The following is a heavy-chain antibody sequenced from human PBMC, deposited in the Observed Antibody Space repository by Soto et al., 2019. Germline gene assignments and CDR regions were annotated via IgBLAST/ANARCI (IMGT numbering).Heavy chain of an antibody. D-gene: IGHD6-19*01. Sequence: EVQLLESGGGLVQPGGSLRLSCAASGFTFSSYAMNWVRQAPGKGLEWVSVISGSGGSTYYADSVKGRFTISRDNSKNTLYLQMSSLRAGDTAVYYCARRSSAWYFDYWGQGTLVTVSS. CDR2: ISGSGGST. CDR1: GFTFSSYA. V-gene: IGHV3-23*01. J-gene: IGHJ4*02. CDR3: ARRSSAWYFDY.